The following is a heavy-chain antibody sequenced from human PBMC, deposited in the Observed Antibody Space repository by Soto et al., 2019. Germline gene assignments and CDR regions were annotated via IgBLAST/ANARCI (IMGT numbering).Heavy chain of an antibody. J-gene: IGHJ5*02. D-gene: IGHD5-12*01. Sequence: SETLSLTCTVSGGSISSYYWSWIRQPPGKGLEWIGYIYYSGSTNYNPSLKSRVTISVDTSKNQFSLKLSSVTAADTAVYYCASHSGYDYWWFDPWGQETLVTVSS. CDR1: GGSISSYY. V-gene: IGHV4-59*01. CDR3: ASHSGYDYWWFDP. CDR2: IYYSGST.